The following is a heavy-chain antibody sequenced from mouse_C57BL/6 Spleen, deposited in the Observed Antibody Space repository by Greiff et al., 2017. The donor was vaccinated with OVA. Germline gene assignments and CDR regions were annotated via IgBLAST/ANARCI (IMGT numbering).Heavy chain of an antibody. CDR2: IDPETGGT. J-gene: IGHJ4*01. V-gene: IGHV1-15*01. CDR3: TDTPSQLGTYYAMDY. Sequence: QVQLQQSGAELVRPGASVTLSCKASGYTFTDYEMHWVKQTPVHGLEWIGAIDPETGGTAYNQKFKGKAILTADKSSSTAYMELRSLTSEDSAVYYCTDTPSQLGTYYAMDYWGQGTSVTVSS. CDR1: GYTFTDYE. D-gene: IGHD3-1*01.